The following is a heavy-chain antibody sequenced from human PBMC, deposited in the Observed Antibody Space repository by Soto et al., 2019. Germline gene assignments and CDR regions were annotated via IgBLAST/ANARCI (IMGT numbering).Heavy chain of an antibody. CDR1: GFTFSSYW. J-gene: IGHJ4*02. D-gene: IGHD5-12*01. CDR2: IKSKTDGGTT. V-gene: IGHV3-15*07. Sequence: GGSLRLSCAASGFTFSSYWMHWVRQAPGKGLVWVGRIKSKTDGGTTDYAAPVKGRFTISRDDSKNTLYLQMNSLKTEDTAVYYCTTVAGVATIYIGYWGQGTLVTVSS. CDR3: TTVAGVATIYIGY.